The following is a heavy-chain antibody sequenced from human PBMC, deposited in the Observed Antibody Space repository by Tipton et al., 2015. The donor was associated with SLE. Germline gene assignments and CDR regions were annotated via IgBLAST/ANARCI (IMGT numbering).Heavy chain of an antibody. J-gene: IGHJ3*02. V-gene: IGHV4-61*02. Sequence: TLSLTCTVSGVSISGGGYYWNWVRQPAGKGLEWIGRIYTTGSPYYNPSLESRVFMSMDKPKNQFSLKLTAVTAADTAVYYCARTLDALDIWGQGTMVTVSS. CDR1: GVSISGGGYY. CDR3: ARTLDALDI. CDR2: IYTTGSP.